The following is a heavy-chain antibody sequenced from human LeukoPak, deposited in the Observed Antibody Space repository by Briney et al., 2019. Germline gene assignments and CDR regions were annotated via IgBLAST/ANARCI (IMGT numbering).Heavy chain of an antibody. CDR1: GGSFSGYY. Sequence: PSETLSLTCAVYGGSFSGYYWSWIRQPPGKGLEWIGEINHSGSTNYNPSLKSRVTISVDTSKNQFSLKLSSMTAADTAVYYCAVAGVDAFDIWGQGTMVTVSS. CDR3: AVAGVDAFDI. CDR2: INHSGST. V-gene: IGHV4-34*01. J-gene: IGHJ3*02. D-gene: IGHD6-19*01.